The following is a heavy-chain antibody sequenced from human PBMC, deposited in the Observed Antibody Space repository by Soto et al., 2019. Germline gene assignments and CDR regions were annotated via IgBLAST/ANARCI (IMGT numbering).Heavy chain of an antibody. CDR2: ISAYNGNT. V-gene: IGHV1-18*01. CDR1: GYTFTSYG. D-gene: IGHD3-22*01. CDR3: ARDRLYYDSSGYYFIYYSGMDV. J-gene: IGHJ6*02. Sequence: ASVKVSCKASGYTFTSYGISWVRQAPGQGLEWIGWISAYNGNTNYAQKLQGRVTMTTDTSTSTAYMELRSLRSDDTAVYYCARDRLYYDSSGYYFIYYSGMDVWGQGTTVTVYS.